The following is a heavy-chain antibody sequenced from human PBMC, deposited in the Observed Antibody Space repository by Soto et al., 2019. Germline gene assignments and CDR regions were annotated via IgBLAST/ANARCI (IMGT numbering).Heavy chain of an antibody. CDR3: AKDRKTTVTTVGYYYYYGMDV. CDR1: GFTFSSYG. CDR2: ISYDGSNK. D-gene: IGHD4-17*01. J-gene: IGHJ6*02. V-gene: IGHV3-30*18. Sequence: QVQLVESGGGVVQPGRSLRLSCAASGFTFSSYGMHWVRQAPGKGLEWVAVISYDGSNKYYADSVKGRFTISRDDSKNTLYLQMNSLRAEDTAVYYCAKDRKTTVTTVGYYYYYGMDVWGQWTTVTVSS.